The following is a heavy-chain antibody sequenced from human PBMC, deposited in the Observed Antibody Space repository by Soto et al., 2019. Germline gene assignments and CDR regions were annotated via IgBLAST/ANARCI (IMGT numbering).Heavy chain of an antibody. CDR1: GFTFTSSA. D-gene: IGHD3-10*01. Sequence: GASVKVSCKASGFTFTSSAVQWVRQARGQRLEWIGWIVVGSGNTNYAQKFQERVTITRDMSTSTAYMELSSLRSEDTAVYYCAVDPFGEFSPHAFYIRGQGTMVTVSS. CDR3: AVDPFGEFSPHAFYI. CDR2: IVVGSGNT. J-gene: IGHJ3*02. V-gene: IGHV1-58*01.